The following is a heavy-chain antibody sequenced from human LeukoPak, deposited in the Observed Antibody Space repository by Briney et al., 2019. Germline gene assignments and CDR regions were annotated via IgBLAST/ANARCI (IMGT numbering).Heavy chain of an antibody. Sequence: GGSLRLSCAASGFTFSSYAMHWVRQAPAKGLEWVAVISYDGNNKYYADSVKGRFTISRDHSKNTLYLQMHRLRAEDTAVYYCARDSPYSQQQLAYYFDYWGQGTLVTVSS. CDR3: ARDSPYSQQQLAYYFDY. J-gene: IGHJ4*02. CDR2: ISYDGNNK. V-gene: IGHV3-30*04. D-gene: IGHD6-13*01. CDR1: GFTFSSYA.